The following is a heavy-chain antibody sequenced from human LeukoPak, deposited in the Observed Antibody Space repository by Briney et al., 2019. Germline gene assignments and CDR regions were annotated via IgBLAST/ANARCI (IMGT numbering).Heavy chain of an antibody. CDR1: GYTFTSYD. D-gene: IGHD3-22*01. CDR3: ARVGYPVYYDSSGYPPQRWFDP. V-gene: IGHV1-8*01. J-gene: IGHJ5*02. Sequence: GASVKVSCKASGYTFTSYDINWVRQATGQGLEWMGWMNPNSGNTGYAQKFQGRVTMTRNTSISTAYMELSSLRSEDTAVYYCARVGYPVYYDSSGYPPQRWFDPWGQGTLVTVSS. CDR2: MNPNSGNT.